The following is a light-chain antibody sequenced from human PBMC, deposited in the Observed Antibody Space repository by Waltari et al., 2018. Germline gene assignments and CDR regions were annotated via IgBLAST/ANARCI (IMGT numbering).Light chain of an antibody. J-gene: IGLJ2*01. Sequence: QSALTQPASVSGSPGQSITISCTGSSSDVGLYNYVSWYQQRQGTAPKLMLYEVSNRPSGVYNRFSGYKSDNTASLTISGLQAEDEGDYYCSSFTASRTLLFGGGTRLTVL. CDR2: EVS. V-gene: IGLV2-14*01. CDR3: SSFTASRTLL. CDR1: SSDVGLYNY.